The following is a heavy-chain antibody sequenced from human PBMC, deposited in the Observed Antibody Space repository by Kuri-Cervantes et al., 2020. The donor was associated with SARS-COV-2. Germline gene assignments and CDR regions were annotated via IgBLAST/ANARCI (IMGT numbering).Heavy chain of an antibody. V-gene: IGHV3-38-3*01. D-gene: IGHD2-21*01. Sequence: GESLKISCAASGFTVSSNEMSWVRQAPGKGLEWVSSISGGSTYYADSRKGRFTISRDNSKNTLYLQMNSLRAEDTAVYYCARSAYCGGDCYIYYYYMDVWGKGTTVTVSS. J-gene: IGHJ6*03. CDR1: GFTVSSNE. CDR2: ISGGST. CDR3: ARSAYCGGDCYIYYYYMDV.